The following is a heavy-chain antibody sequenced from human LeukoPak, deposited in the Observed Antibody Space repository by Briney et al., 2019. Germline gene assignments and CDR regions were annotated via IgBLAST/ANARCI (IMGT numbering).Heavy chain of an antibody. CDR3: AKGGAARPYYYYYMDV. V-gene: IGHV3-23*01. J-gene: IGHJ6*03. Sequence: GGSLRLSCAASGFTFSSYAMSGVRQAPGKGGEWVSAICGSGGSTYYADSVKGRFTISRDNSKNTLYLRMNSLRAEDTAVYYCAKGGAARPYYYYYMDVWGKGTTVTVSS. CDR2: ICGSGGST. CDR1: GFTFSSYA. D-gene: IGHD6-6*01.